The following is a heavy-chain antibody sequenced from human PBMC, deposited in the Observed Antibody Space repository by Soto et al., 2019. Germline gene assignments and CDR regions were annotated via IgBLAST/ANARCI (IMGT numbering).Heavy chain of an antibody. V-gene: IGHV4-59*13. CDR1: GGSINSYY. CDR2: ISYSGST. D-gene: IGHD5-12*01. CDR3: ARESVAHFSGSNDAYSGADV. J-gene: IGHJ6*02. Sequence: SETLSLTCTVSGGSINSYYWSWMRLPPWKGLEWIGFISYSGSTSYNPSLKSRVTISADTSKTQFSLKLSSVTAADTAVYYCARESVAHFSGSNDAYSGADVWAQGTTVTVSS.